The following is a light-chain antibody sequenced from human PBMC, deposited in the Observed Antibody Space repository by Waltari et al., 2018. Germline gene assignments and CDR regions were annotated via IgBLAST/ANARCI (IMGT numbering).Light chain of an antibody. CDR2: GDN. Sequence: SVLTQPPSASGTPGQRVTISCSGSSSNIGTKTVNWYQQLPGMAPRLLIYGDNQRPSGVPRRFSASKSGTSASLAISGLQSEDEADYFCAAWDDSLNGLYVFGTGTTVTVL. CDR1: SSNIGTKT. J-gene: IGLJ1*01. CDR3: AAWDDSLNGLYV. V-gene: IGLV1-44*01.